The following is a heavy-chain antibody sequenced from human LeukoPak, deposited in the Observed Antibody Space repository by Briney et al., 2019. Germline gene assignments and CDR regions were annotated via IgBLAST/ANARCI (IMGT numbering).Heavy chain of an antibody. CDR3: ARHLSGVTGYTYGRGIDY. V-gene: IGHV3-7*01. D-gene: IGHD5-18*01. CDR1: GFTFSSYW. Sequence: GGSLRLSCAASGFTFSSYWMSWVRQAPGKGLEWVANIKKDGSEKYSVDSVKGRFTISRDNAKKSLYLQMNSLRAEDMAVYYCARHLSGVTGYTYGRGIDYWGQGTLVTVSS. CDR2: IKKDGSEK. J-gene: IGHJ4*02.